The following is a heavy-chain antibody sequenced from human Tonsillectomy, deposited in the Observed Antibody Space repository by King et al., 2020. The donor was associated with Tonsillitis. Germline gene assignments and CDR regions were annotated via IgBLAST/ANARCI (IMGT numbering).Heavy chain of an antibody. V-gene: IGHV3-48*01. CDR3: ARGYSYGYNWYFDL. CDR1: GFRFSDYS. J-gene: IGHJ2*01. Sequence: VQLVESGGGSVQPGGSLRLSCVVSGFRFSDYSMNWVRQAPGKGLEWVSYLSSSSRSIYYADSLKGRFTISRDNAKNSLHLQMNSLRAEDTAVYYCARGYSYGYNWYFDLWGRGTLVTVSS. CDR2: LSSSSRSI. D-gene: IGHD5-18*01.